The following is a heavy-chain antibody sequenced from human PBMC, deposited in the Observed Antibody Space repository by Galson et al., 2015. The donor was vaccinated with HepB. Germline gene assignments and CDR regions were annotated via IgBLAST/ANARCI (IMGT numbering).Heavy chain of an antibody. Sequence: SLRLSCAASGFTFSSFFMTWVRQAPGEGLEWLSYIDTTSTHTDYADSVKGRFTISRDNAKNSLYLQMNSLRAEDTAVFYCARVRLDTSGWFYYGMDVWGRGTTVTVSS. D-gene: IGHD6-19*01. V-gene: IGHV3-21*05. CDR3: ARVRLDTSGWFYYGMDV. CDR1: GFTFSSFF. CDR2: IDTTSTHT. J-gene: IGHJ6*02.